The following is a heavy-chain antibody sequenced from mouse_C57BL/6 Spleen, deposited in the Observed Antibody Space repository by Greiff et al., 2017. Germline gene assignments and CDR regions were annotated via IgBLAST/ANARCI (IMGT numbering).Heavy chain of an antibody. Sequence: VQLQQPGAELVKPGASVQLSCQASGYTFTSYWMHWVKQRPGPGLEWIGMIHPNSSGNYYNEKFKSKATLTLDNTSSTDDMQLRSLTAEDAAVYYCARSIPYDMDYWGQGTSVTVSS. V-gene: IGHV1-64*01. CDR2: IHPNSSGN. CDR3: ARSIPYDMDY. J-gene: IGHJ4*01. CDR1: GYTFTSYW.